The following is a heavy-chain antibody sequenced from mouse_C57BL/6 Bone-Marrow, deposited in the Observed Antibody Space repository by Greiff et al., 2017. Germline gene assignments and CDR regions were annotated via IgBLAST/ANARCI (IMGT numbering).Heavy chain of an antibody. V-gene: IGHV5-4*01. D-gene: IGHD2-5*01. CDR3: ASKHSTFDY. CDR1: GFTFSSYA. J-gene: IGHJ2*01. CDR2: ISDGGSYT. Sequence: DVQLVESGGGLVKPGGSLKLSCAASGFTFSSYAMSWVRQTQEKRLEWVATISDGGSYTYYPDNVKGRFTISRDNAKNNLYLQMSHLKSEDTAMYYCASKHSTFDYWVQGTTITVSS.